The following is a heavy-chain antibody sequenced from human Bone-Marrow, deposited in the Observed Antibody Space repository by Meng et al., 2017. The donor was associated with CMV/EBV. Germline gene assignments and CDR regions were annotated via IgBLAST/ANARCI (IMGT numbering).Heavy chain of an antibody. J-gene: IGHJ3*01. CDR3: ARDSGYSSV. V-gene: IGHV6-1*01. CDR1: GDSVSSNSAA. Sequence: SQTLALPCAISGDSVSSNSAAWNWIRQSPSRGLEWLGRTYYRSKLYNDYAVSVKSQITINPDTPNNQSSLQLNSVTPEDTAVYYCARDSGYSSVWGQGTMVTVSS. CDR2: TYYRSKLYN. D-gene: IGHD3-9*01.